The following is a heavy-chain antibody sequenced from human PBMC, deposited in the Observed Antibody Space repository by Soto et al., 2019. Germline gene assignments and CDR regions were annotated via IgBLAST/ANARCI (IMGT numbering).Heavy chain of an antibody. CDR1: GIDFSNYA. J-gene: IGHJ4*02. CDR3: AKDGNWLDVYFDV. V-gene: IGHV3-23*01. Sequence: PGGSLRLCCVASGIDFSNYAMSWVRQAPGKGLEWVSISSASGRSRYHADSVKGRFTISRDNSKNTLYLHMTNLRAEDTAVYYCAKDGNWLDVYFDVWGQGTPVTVS. CDR2: SSASGRSR. D-gene: IGHD6-19*01.